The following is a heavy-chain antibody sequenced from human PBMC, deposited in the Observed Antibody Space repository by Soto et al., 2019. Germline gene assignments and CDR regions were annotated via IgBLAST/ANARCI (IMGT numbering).Heavy chain of an antibody. Sequence: QVQLQQWGAGLLKPSETLSLTCVVYGGSFSGYYWSWIRQPPGKGLEWFGEVNHSGGIEYNPSLKIRVTLSVDTSKNQFSLKLSSVTAADTAVYYCAGRNGYYSGIDYWGQGTLVTVSS. CDR2: VNHSGGI. D-gene: IGHD3-22*01. V-gene: IGHV4-34*02. CDR3: AGRNGYYSGIDY. CDR1: GGSFSGYY. J-gene: IGHJ4*02.